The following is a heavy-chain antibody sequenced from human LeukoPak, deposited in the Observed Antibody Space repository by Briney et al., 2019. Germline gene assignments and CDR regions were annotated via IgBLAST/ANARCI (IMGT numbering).Heavy chain of an antibody. J-gene: IGHJ3*02. Sequence: SQTLSLTCAISGDSVSSNSAAWNWIRQSPSRGLEWLGRTYYRSKWYNDYAVSVKSRININPDTSKNQFSLQLNSVTPEDTAVFFCERDGGSSSGHDVFDIWAKGTMVTVS. CDR3: ERDGGSSSGHDVFDI. V-gene: IGHV6-1*01. D-gene: IGHD6-13*01. CDR2: TYYRSKWYN. CDR1: GDSVSSNSAA.